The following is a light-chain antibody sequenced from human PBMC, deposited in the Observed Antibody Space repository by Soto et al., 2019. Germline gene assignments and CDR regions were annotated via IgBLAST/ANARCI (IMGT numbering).Light chain of an antibody. Sequence: QSALTQPASVSGSPGQSITISCTGTSSNVGGYNYVSWYQHHPGKAPKVMIYEVSNRPSGVSNRFSGSKSGNTASLTISGLQAEDEADYYCSSYTTSSTVVFGGGTKLTV. V-gene: IGLV2-14*01. J-gene: IGLJ2*01. CDR2: EVS. CDR3: SSYTTSSTVV. CDR1: SSNVGGYNY.